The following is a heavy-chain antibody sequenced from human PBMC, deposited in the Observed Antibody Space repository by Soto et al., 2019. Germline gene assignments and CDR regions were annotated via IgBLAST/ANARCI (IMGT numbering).Heavy chain of an antibody. CDR1: GGSISSSSYY. CDR2: IYYSGST. CDR3: ARHPSIDWNIVAYYYMDV. J-gene: IGHJ6*03. V-gene: IGHV4-39*01. Sequence: SETLFLTCTVSGGSISSSSYYWGWIRQPPGKGLEWIGSIYYSGSTYYNPSLKSRVTISVDTSKNQFSLKLSSVTAADTAVYYCARHPSIDWNIVAYYYMDVWGKGTTVTVSS. D-gene: IGHD5-12*01.